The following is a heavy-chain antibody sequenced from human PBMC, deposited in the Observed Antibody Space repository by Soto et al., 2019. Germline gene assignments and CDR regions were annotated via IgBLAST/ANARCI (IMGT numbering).Heavy chain of an antibody. Sequence: QELLVESGGGVVQPGRSLRLSCAASASIFRGYGMHWVRQAPGKGLEWVAVIWFDGSNKYYADSVKGRFTISRDNSNNMLYLQMDSLSAEDTAVYYCARDGIGGTAVRGCCDYWGQGALVTVFS. D-gene: IGHD1-7*01. V-gene: IGHV3-33*01. CDR1: ASIFRGYG. CDR3: ARDGIGGTAVRGCCDY. CDR2: IWFDGSNK. J-gene: IGHJ4*02.